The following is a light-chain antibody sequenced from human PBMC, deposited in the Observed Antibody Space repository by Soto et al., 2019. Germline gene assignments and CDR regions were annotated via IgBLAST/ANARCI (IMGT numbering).Light chain of an antibody. Sequence: ELVFTQSPATLSLSPGERATLSCRASQSVSSSYLAWYQQKPGQAPRLLIYGASSRATGIQDRFSGSGSGTDFTLTISRLETEDFAVYYCQQYGSSPWTFGQGTKGDIK. CDR3: QQYGSSPWT. CDR2: GAS. J-gene: IGKJ1*01. CDR1: QSVSSSY. V-gene: IGKV3-20*01.